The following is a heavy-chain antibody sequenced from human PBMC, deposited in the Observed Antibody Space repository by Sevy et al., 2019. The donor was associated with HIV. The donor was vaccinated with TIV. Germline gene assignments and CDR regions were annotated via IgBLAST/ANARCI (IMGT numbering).Heavy chain of an antibody. CDR1: GSTFSSFA. Sequence: GGSLRLSCAASGSTFSSFAMSWVRQVPGKGLEWVSPINGRGGSTYYADSVKGRVTLSRDNSKNTLFLQMDSLRAEDTAIYYCARPTPRIAASSAAFFDYWGQGTLVTVSS. CDR3: ARPTPRIAASSAAFFDY. J-gene: IGHJ4*02. CDR2: INGRGGST. V-gene: IGHV3-23*01. D-gene: IGHD6-13*01.